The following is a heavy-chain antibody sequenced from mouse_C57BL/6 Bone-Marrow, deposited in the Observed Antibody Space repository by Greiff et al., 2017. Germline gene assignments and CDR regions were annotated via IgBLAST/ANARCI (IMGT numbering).Heavy chain of an antibody. CDR3: ARDYGSSYWYFDV. J-gene: IGHJ1*03. V-gene: IGHV1-85*01. CDR2: IYPRDGST. CDR1: GYTFTSYD. Sequence: VKLQESGPELLKPGASVKLSCKASGYTFTSYDINWVKQRPGQGLEWIGWIYPRDGSTKYNEKFKGKATLTVDTSSSTAYMELHSLTSEDSAVYFSARDYGSSYWYFDVWGTGTTVTVSS. D-gene: IGHD1-1*01.